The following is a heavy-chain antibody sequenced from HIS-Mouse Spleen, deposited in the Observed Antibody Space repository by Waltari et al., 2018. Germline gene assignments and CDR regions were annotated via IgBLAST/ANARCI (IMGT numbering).Heavy chain of an antibody. CDR2: IYYSGMT. CDR1: GGSISSSSYY. Sequence: QLQLQESGPGLVKPSETLSLTCTVSGGSISSSSYYWGWIRQPPGKGLEWIGSIYYSGMTDYNPSRKSRVTISVDTAKNQFSLKLSSVTAADTAVYYCAREIPYSSSWYDWYFDLWGRGTLVTVSS. V-gene: IGHV4-39*07. D-gene: IGHD6-13*01. CDR3: AREIPYSSSWYDWYFDL. J-gene: IGHJ2*01.